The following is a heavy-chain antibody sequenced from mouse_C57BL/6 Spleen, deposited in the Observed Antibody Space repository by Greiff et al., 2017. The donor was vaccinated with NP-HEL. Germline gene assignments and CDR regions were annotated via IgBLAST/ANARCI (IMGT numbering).Heavy chain of an antibody. D-gene: IGHD2-10*02. J-gene: IGHJ1*03. Sequence: EVKVEESGGGLVQPGGSMKLSCVASGFTFSNYWMNWVRQSPEKGLEWVAQIRLKSDNYATHYVESVKGRFTISRDDSKSSVYLQMNNLRAEDTGIYYCTKYGNWYFDVWGTGTTVTVSS. V-gene: IGHV6-3*01. CDR1: GFTFSNYW. CDR2: IRLKSDNYAT. CDR3: TKYGNWYFDV.